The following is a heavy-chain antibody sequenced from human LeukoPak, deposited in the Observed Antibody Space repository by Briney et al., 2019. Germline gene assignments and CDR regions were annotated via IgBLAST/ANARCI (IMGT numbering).Heavy chain of an antibody. CDR2: ISGSGGST. Sequence: GGSLRLSCAASGFTFSSYAMSWVRQAPGKGLEWVSAISGSGGSTYYADSVKGRFTISRDNSKNTLYLQMNSLRAEDTAVYYCAKGQLSMVTSPDAFDIWGQGTMVTVSS. CDR1: GFTFSSYA. V-gene: IGHV3-23*01. CDR3: AKGQLSMVTSPDAFDI. J-gene: IGHJ3*02. D-gene: IGHD3-10*01.